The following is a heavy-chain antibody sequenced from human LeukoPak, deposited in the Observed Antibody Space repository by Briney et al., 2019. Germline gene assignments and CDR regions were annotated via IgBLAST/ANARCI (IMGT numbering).Heavy chain of an antibody. CDR1: GGSISSGSYY. J-gene: IGHJ3*02. V-gene: IGHV4-30-4*01. CDR2: IYYSGST. Sequence: PSQTLSLTCTVSGGSISSGSYYWSWIRQPPGKGLEWIGYIYYSGSTYYNPSLKSRVTISVDTSKNQFSLKLSSVTAADTAVYYCARDPSGRDAFDIWGQGTMVTVSS. CDR3: ARDPSGRDAFDI. D-gene: IGHD3-10*01.